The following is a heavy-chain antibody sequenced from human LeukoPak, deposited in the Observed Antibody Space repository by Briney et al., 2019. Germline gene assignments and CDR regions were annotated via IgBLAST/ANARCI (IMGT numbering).Heavy chain of an antibody. Sequence: ASVKVSCKVSGYTLTESSMHWVRQAPGKGLEWMGGFDPKEGETIYAQKLQGRVTMTTDTSTSTAYMELRSLRSDDTAVYYCARVLWNDPLDYWGQGTLVTVSS. CDR3: ARVLWNDPLDY. CDR2: FDPKEGET. D-gene: IGHD1-1*01. V-gene: IGHV1-24*01. CDR1: GYTLTESS. J-gene: IGHJ4*02.